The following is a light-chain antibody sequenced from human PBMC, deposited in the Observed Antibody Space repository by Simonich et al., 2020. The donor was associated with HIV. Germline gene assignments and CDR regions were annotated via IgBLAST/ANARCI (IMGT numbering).Light chain of an antibody. V-gene: IGLV3-10*01. J-gene: IGLJ3*02. Sequence: SYEVTQPPSVSVSPGQTARIPCSGNALPKKYAYWYQQKSGQAPVLVMYDDSKRPSGIPERFSGSSSGTVATLTISGAQVEDEADYYCYSTDSSGNHRVFGGGTKLTVL. CDR1: ALPKKY. CDR3: YSTDSSGNHRV. CDR2: DDS.